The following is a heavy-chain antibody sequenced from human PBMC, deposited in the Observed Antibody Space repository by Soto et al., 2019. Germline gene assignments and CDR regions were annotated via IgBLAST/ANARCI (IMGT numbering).Heavy chain of an antibody. J-gene: IGHJ4*02. CDR2: INLSGGTT. CDR1: GYNFNQYY. D-gene: IGHD1-26*01. CDR3: ARGPEDSDVPRWDY. V-gene: IGHV1-46*02. Sequence: QVQLMQSGAEVMKPGASVRLSCETSGYNFNQYYIHWVRQATGQGLEWMGIINLSGGTTEYAHKCRGRVTVTGDTSTKTAYSELRSLRSDDPSMYFCARGPEDSDVPRWDYWGQGTLVTVSS.